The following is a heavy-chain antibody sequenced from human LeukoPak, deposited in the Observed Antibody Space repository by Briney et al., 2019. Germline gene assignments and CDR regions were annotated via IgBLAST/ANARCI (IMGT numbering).Heavy chain of an antibody. V-gene: IGHV4-34*01. J-gene: IGHJ4*02. D-gene: IGHD5-24*01. CDR1: GGSFSGYY. Sequence: KTSETLSLTCAVYGGSFSGYYWSWIRQPPGKGLEWIGEINHSGSTNYNPSLKSRVTISVDTSKNQFSLKLSSVTAADTAVYYCASRPVEMATIGGFDYWGQGTLVTVSS. CDR2: INHSGST. CDR3: ASRPVEMATIGGFDY.